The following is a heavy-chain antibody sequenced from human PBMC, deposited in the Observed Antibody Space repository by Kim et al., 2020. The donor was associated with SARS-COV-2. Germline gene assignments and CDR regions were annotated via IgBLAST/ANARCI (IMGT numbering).Heavy chain of an antibody. CDR1: GFTFSSYG. V-gene: IGHV3-33*05. Sequence: GGSLRLSCAASGFTFSSYGMHWVRQAPGKGLEWVAVISYDGSNKYYADSVKGRFTISRDNSKNTLYLQMNSLRAEDTAVYYCARDKLGWLQVYNWFDPWGQGTLVTVSS. J-gene: IGHJ5*02. D-gene: IGHD5-12*01. CDR2: ISYDGSNK. CDR3: ARDKLGWLQVYNWFDP.